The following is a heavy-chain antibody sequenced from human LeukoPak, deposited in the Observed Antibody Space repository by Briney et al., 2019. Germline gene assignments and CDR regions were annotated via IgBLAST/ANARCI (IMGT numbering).Heavy chain of an antibody. V-gene: IGHV4-4*02. CDR2: IYHSGST. CDR3: AKNGGPYYDFWSGYYKYYFDY. J-gene: IGHJ4*02. CDR1: GGSISSSNW. D-gene: IGHD3-3*01. Sequence: SETLSLTCAVSGGSISSSNWWSWVRQPPGKGLEWLGEIYHSGSTNYNPSLKSRVTISVDKSKNQFSLKLSSVTAADTAVYYCAKNGGPYYDFWSGYYKYYFDYWGQGTLVTVSS.